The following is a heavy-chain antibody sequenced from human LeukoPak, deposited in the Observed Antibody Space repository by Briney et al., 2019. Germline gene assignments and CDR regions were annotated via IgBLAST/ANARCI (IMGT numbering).Heavy chain of an antibody. CDR1: RFTFSSYW. V-gene: IGHV3-30*03. D-gene: IGHD1-14*01. Sequence: GGSLRLSCAASRFTFSSYWMTWVRQAPGKGLEWVAVISYDGSNKYYADSVKGRFTISRDNSKNTLYLQMNSLRAEDTAVYYCARTPVQSSGHDYYYYGMDVWGQGTTVTVSS. CDR3: ARTPVQSSGHDYYYYGMDV. J-gene: IGHJ6*02. CDR2: ISYDGSNK.